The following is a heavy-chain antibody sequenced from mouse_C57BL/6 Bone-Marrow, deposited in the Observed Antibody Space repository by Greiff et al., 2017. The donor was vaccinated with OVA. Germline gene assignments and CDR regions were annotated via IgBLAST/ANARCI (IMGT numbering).Heavy chain of an antibody. J-gene: IGHJ2*01. CDR1: GFTFSSYG. CDR3: ARQLRGLDY. D-gene: IGHD3-2*02. Sequence: EVKLVESGGDLVKPGGSLKLSCAASGFTFSSYGMSWVRQTPDKRLEWVATISSGGSYPYYPDSVKGRFTISRDNAKNTLYLQMSSLKSEDTAMYYCARQLRGLDYWGQGTTLTVSS. V-gene: IGHV5-6*01. CDR2: ISSGGSYP.